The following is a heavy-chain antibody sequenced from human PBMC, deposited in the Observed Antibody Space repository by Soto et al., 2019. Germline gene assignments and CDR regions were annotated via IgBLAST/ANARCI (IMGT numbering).Heavy chain of an antibody. J-gene: IGHJ4*02. CDR3: ARVAANDPNFDY. V-gene: IGHV3-21*01. CDR2: ISSTSTYT. D-gene: IGHD6-25*01. CDR1: RFTFSSYS. Sequence: GGSLRLSCAASRFTFSSYSMSWVRQAPGTGLEWVSSISSTSTYTYYPDSLKGRFTISRDNAKNSLYLQMNGLRAEDTAVYYCARVAANDPNFDYWGQGTLVTVSS.